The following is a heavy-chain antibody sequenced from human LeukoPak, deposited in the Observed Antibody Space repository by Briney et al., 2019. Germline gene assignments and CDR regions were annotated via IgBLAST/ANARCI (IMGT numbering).Heavy chain of an antibody. Sequence: GASVKVSCKASGYTFTSYDINWVRQATGQGLEWMGWMNPNSGNTGYAQKFQGRVTMTRNTSISTAYMELSSLRSEDAAVGYWAIRGLRYCSGGSCSGYRGHATLVTASP. V-gene: IGHV1-8*01. J-gene: IGHJ4*01. CDR1: GYTFTSYD. CDR2: MNPNSGNT. D-gene: IGHD2-15*01. CDR3: AIRGLRYCSGGSCSGY.